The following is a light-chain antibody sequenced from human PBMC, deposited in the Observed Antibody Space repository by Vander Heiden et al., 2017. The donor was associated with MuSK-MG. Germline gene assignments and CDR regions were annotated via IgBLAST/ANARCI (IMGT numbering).Light chain of an antibody. CDR3: QHLKRDPLT. J-gene: IGKJ4*01. CDR2: AAS. Sequence: DLPLTQSPSFLSASVGGRVTITCRSSQGISSYFAWYQPQHGNPPPLLIYAASTWQCGVPSRVSGSGSGTEGTLTSSSLQPEDCATNDGQHLKRDPLTCGGGTKVEIK. V-gene: IGKV1-9*01. CDR1: QGISSY.